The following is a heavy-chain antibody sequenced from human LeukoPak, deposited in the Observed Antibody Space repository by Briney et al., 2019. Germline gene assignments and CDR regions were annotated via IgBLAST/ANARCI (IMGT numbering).Heavy chain of an antibody. J-gene: IGHJ4*02. Sequence: GGSLRLSCAASGFTFSRYAMNWVRQAPGKGLEWVSSISTTSSSSYIHYADSMKGRFTISRDNAKSPLYLQMNSLRAEDTAVYYCARVVMYKNYFDSWGQGTQVTVSS. D-gene: IGHD1-1*01. CDR1: GFTFSRYA. CDR3: ARVVMYKNYFDS. CDR2: ISTTSSSSYI. V-gene: IGHV3-21*01.